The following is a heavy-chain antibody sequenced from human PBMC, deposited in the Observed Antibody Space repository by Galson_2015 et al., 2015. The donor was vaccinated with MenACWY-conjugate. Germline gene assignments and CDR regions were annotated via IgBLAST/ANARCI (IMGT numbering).Heavy chain of an antibody. CDR3: AKDVYMDV. Sequence: SLRLSCAASGFTFSSYWMSWVRQAPGKGLEWVANINDEGGSEKYYVDSVKGRFSISRDNAKNSLYLQMSRLRAEDTALHYCAKDVYMDVWGKGTTVSVSS. D-gene: IGHD2-15*01. CDR1: GFTFSSYW. J-gene: IGHJ6*03. V-gene: IGHV3-7*03. CDR2: INDEGGSEK.